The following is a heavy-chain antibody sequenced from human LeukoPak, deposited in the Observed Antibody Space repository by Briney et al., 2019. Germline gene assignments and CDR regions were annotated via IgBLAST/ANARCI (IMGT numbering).Heavy chain of an antibody. V-gene: IGHV3-23*01. CDR1: GFTFSSYG. J-gene: IGHJ4*02. D-gene: IGHD6-13*01. Sequence: GGSLRLSCAASGFTFSSYGMSWVRQAPGKGLEWVSGISGGGASTFYADSVKGRFTISRDSSKNTLYLQMNSLRAEDTAVYYCAKDRAAAGTGFDYWGQGTLVTVSS. CDR3: AKDRAAAGTGFDY. CDR2: ISGGGAST.